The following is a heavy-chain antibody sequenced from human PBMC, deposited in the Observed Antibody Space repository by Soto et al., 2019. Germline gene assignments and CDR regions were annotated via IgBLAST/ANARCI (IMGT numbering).Heavy chain of an antibody. J-gene: IGHJ4*02. CDR3: ARSRYIQRYYFDY. Sequence: EVQLVQSGAEVKKPGESLKISCKGSGYSFTSYWIGWVRQMPGKGLEWMGIIYPGDSDTKYSPSFQGQVTISAEKSISTAYLQWSSLRASDTAMYYCARSRYIQRYYFDYWGQGTLVTVSS. CDR1: GYSFTSYW. CDR2: IYPGDSDT. V-gene: IGHV5-51*01. D-gene: IGHD1-20*01.